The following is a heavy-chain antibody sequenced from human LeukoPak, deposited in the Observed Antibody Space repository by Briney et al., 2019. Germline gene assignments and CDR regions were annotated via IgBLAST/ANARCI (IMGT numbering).Heavy chain of an antibody. CDR1: GFTFSSYS. D-gene: IGHD2-15*01. Sequence: GGSLRLSCAASGFTFSSYSMNWVRQAPGKGLEWVSSITSSSSHMYYADSVKGRFTISRDNAKNSLYLQMNSLRGEDTAVYYCANRRLGYCSGGTCYSGTNAFDIWGQGTMVTVSS. J-gene: IGHJ3*02. CDR3: ANRRLGYCSGGTCYSGTNAFDI. CDR2: ITSSSSHM. V-gene: IGHV3-21*01.